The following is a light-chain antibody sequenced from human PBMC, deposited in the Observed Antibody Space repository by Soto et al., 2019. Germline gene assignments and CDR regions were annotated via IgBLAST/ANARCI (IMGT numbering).Light chain of an antibody. CDR2: DDN. J-gene: IGLJ1*01. CDR3: SSYTGGNPSYV. Sequence: QSVLTQPPSVSAAPGQKVTISCSGSSSNIGGNSVSWYQQLPGTAPKLLIYDDNKRPSGIPDRFSGSKSGTSATLGITGFQTGDEADYYCSSYTGGNPSYVFGTGTKVTV. CDR1: SSNIGGNS. V-gene: IGLV1-51*01.